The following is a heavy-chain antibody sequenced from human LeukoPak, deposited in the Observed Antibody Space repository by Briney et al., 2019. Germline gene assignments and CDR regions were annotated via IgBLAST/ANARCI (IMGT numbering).Heavy chain of an antibody. CDR2: IYYSGST. V-gene: IGHV4-31*03. CDR3: ARNRRFALYYCYGMDV. Sequence: SQTLSLTCTVSGGSISSGGYYWSWIRQHPGKGLEWIGYIYYSGSTYYNPSLKSRVTISVDTSKNQFSLKLSSVTAADTAVYYCARNRRFALYYCYGMDVWGKGTTVTVSS. J-gene: IGHJ6*04. D-gene: IGHD1-14*01. CDR1: GGSISSGGYY.